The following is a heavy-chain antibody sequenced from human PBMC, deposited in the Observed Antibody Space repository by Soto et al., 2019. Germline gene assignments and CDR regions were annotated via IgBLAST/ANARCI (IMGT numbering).Heavy chain of an antibody. CDR3: ARLHRDTAMVNYYYYYGMDV. CDR1: GFTVSSNY. D-gene: IGHD5-18*01. J-gene: IGHJ6*02. Sequence: GGSLRLSCAASGFTVSSNYMSWVRQAPGKGLEWVSVIYSGGSTYYADSVKGRFTISRDNSKNTLYLQMNSLRAEDTAVYYCARLHRDTAMVNYYYYYGMDVWGQGTTVTVSS. CDR2: IYSGGST. V-gene: IGHV3-53*01.